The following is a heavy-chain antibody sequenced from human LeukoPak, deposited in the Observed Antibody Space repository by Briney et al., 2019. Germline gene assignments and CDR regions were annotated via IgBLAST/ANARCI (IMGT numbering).Heavy chain of an antibody. V-gene: IGHV3-48*04. Sequence: DPGGSLRLSCAASGFTFSSYSMNWVRQAPGKGLEWVSYISSSGSTIYYADSVKGRFTISRDNAKNSLYLQMNSLRAEDTAVYYCARYGCSGGSCYPDYWGQGTLVTVSS. D-gene: IGHD2-15*01. CDR1: GFTFSSYS. CDR2: ISSSGSTI. J-gene: IGHJ4*02. CDR3: ARYGCSGGSCYPDY.